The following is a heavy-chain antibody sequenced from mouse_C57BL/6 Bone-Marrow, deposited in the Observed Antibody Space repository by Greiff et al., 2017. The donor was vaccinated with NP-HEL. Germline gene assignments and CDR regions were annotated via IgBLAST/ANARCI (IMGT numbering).Heavy chain of an antibody. CDR2: ISDGGSYT. CDR3: ARDLALGTY. D-gene: IGHD3-3*01. CDR1: GFTFSSYA. J-gene: IGHJ3*01. V-gene: IGHV5-4*01. Sequence: EVMLVESGGGLVKPGGSLKLSCAASGFTFSSYAMSWVRPTPEKRLEWVATISDGGSYTYYPDNVKGRFTISRDNAKNNLYLQMSHLKSEDTAMYYCARDLALGTYWGQGTLVTVSA.